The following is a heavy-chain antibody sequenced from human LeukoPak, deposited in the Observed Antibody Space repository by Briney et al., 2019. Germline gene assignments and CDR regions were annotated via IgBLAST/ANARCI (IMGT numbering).Heavy chain of an antibody. J-gene: IGHJ4*02. V-gene: IGHV3-33*01. CDR2: IWNDGSNK. Sequence: GGSLRLSCAASGFTFSTYGVHWVRQAPGKGLEWVAVIWNDGSNKYYADSVKGRFTISRDISKNTLHLQMNSLRAEDTAIYYCARGGIAAADIDYWGPGTLVTVSS. CDR1: GFTFSTYG. D-gene: IGHD6-13*01. CDR3: ARGGIAAADIDY.